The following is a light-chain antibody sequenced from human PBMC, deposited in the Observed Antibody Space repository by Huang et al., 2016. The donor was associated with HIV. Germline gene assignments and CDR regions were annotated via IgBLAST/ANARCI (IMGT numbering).Light chain of an antibody. J-gene: IGKJ3*01. CDR1: QSVSSS. Sequence: EIVLTQSPATLSLSPGERATLSCRASQSVSSSLAWYHQRPGQVPSLLIYDASNRATGVPARFSGSGSGTDFTLTISSLEPEDFAVYYCQQRSDWQFTFGPGTKVDIK. CDR3: QQRSDWQFT. V-gene: IGKV3-11*01. CDR2: DAS.